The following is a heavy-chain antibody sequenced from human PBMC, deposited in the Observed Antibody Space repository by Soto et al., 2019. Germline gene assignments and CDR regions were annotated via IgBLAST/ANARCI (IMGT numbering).Heavy chain of an antibody. D-gene: IGHD3-16*01. Sequence: QVQLVQSGAELKKPGASVKVSCKASGYTFSNYGINWVRQAPGQGLEWMGWISAYNGNTKYAQQFQGRVTMATDTPTSTAYMELRSRKSDDTAVYYCARYGRQFGPNADKFDVWGQGTTVTVSA. CDR1: GYTFSNYG. V-gene: IGHV1-18*01. CDR2: ISAYNGNT. CDR3: ARYGRQFGPNADKFDV. J-gene: IGHJ3*01.